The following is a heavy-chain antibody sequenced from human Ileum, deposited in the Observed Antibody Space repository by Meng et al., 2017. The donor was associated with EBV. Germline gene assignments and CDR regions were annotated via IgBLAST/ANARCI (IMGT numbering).Heavy chain of an antibody. CDR3: ARGEDYTWDV. V-gene: IGHV4-4*02. CDR2: ILHAGVT. CDR1: DDSTIRSNW. Sequence: QVPLHESGPRLVKPSGTLSFTCSVSDDSTIRSNWWSWVRQPPGKGLEWIGEILHAGVTNYNPSLKSRVSMSVDRSRIQASLNLNSVTAADTAIYYCARGEDYTWDVWGQGILVTVSS. J-gene: IGHJ4*02. D-gene: IGHD3-16*01.